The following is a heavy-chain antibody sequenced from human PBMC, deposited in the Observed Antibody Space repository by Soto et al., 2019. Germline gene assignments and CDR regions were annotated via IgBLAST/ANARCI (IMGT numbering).Heavy chain of an antibody. D-gene: IGHD1-20*01. CDR2: IWYDGSNK. J-gene: IGHJ6*02. Sequence: GGSLRLSCAASGFTFSSYGMHWVRQAPGKGLEWVAVIWYDGSNKYYADSVKGRFTISRDNSKNTLYLQMNSLRAEDTAVYYCARGCGYPNRCITGTTRYDYYYGMDVWGQGTTVNVSS. CDR3: ARGCGYPNRCITGTTRYDYYYGMDV. V-gene: IGHV3-33*01. CDR1: GFTFSSYG.